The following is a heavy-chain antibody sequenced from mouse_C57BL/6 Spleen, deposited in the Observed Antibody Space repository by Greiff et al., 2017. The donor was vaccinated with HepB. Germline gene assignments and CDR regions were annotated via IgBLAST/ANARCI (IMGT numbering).Heavy chain of an antibody. CDR3: ARGGYDYDGFAY. CDR1: GYTLTDYY. CDR2: INPNNGGT. J-gene: IGHJ3*01. D-gene: IGHD2-4*01. Sequence: EVQLQQSGPELVKPGASVKISCKASGYTLTDYYMNWVKQSHGKSLEWIGDINPNNGGTSYNQKFKGKATLTVDKSSSTAYMELRSLTSEDSAVYYCARGGYDYDGFAYWGQRTLVTVSA. V-gene: IGHV1-26*01.